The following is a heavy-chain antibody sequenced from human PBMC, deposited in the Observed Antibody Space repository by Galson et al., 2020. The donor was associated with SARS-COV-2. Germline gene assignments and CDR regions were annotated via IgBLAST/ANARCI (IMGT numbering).Heavy chain of an antibody. D-gene: IGHD6-13*01. CDR1: GFTFSSYS. CDR2: ISSSSSYI. V-gene: IGHV3-21*01. Sequence: AGGSLRLSCAASGFTFSSYSMNWVRQPPGKGLEWVSSISSSSSYIYYADSVKGRFTISRDNAKNSLYLQMNSLRAEDTAVYYCASLAAAGTLHYYYGMDVWGQGTTVTVSS. J-gene: IGHJ6*02. CDR3: ASLAAAGTLHYYYGMDV.